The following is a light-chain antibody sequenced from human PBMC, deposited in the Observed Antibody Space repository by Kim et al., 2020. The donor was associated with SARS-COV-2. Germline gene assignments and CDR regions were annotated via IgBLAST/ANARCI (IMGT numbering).Light chain of an antibody. CDR1: SGRLDDNY. V-gene: IGLV6-57*03. CDR2: EDD. Sequence: GQTVSVSCTRSSGRLDDNYVQWYQQRPGGVPTAVIYEDDQRPSGVSDRFSGSIDNSSNSASLTFSGLRTEDEVDYYCQSYNRDNVLFGGGTQLTVL. CDR3: QSYNRDNVL. J-gene: IGLJ2*01.